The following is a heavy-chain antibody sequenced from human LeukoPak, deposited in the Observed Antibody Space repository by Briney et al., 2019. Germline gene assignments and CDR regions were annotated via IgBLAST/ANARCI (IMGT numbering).Heavy chain of an antibody. J-gene: IGHJ4*02. Sequence: SETLSLTCTVAGASISSSTYYWGWIRQPPGEGLEWIGYTYYSSSTYYNPSLKSRVTISVDTSKNQFSLMLNSVTAADTAVYYCATPGRIAVAGQFDSWGQGTLVTVSS. CDR3: ATPGRIAVAGQFDS. D-gene: IGHD6-19*01. V-gene: IGHV4-39*01. CDR2: TYYSSST. CDR1: GASISSSTYY.